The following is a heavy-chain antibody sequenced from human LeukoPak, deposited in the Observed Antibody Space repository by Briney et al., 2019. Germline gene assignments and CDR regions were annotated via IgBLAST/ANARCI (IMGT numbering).Heavy chain of an antibody. V-gene: IGHV1-24*01. CDR1: GYTLTELS. D-gene: IGHD3-16*01. J-gene: IGHJ3*02. CDR2: FDPEDGET. CDR3: ASGGVGAFDI. Sequence: ASVKVSCKVSGYTLTELSMHWVRQAPGKGLEWMGGFDPEDGETIYAQKFQGRVTITADKSTSTAYMELSSLRSEDTAVYYCASGGVGAFDIWGQGTVVTVSS.